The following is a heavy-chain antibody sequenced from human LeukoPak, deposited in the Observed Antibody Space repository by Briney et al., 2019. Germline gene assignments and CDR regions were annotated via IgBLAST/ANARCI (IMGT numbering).Heavy chain of an antibody. CDR2: IGSSSSYI. Sequence: GGSLRLSCVASGFTFSSYSMNWVRQAPGKGLEWVSSIGSSSSYIYYADSVKGRFTFSRDNAKNSLYLQMNSLRAEDTAVYYCARARLYTSSGDSNDAFDMWGQGTMVTVSS. CDR3: ARARLYTSSGDSNDAFDM. V-gene: IGHV3-21*01. CDR1: GFTFSSYS. D-gene: IGHD6-6*01. J-gene: IGHJ3*02.